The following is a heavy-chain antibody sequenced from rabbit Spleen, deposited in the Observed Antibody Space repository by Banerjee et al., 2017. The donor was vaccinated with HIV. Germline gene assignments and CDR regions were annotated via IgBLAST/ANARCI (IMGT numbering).Heavy chain of an antibody. CDR3: VRGGASRNGYPNL. V-gene: IGHV1S45*01. CDR2: IDPGFGIR. CDR1: GLDFSGSYW. Sequence: EESGGDLVKPEGSLTLTCTASGLDFSGSYWICWVRQAPGKGPEWIAYIDPGFGIRNYANSVKGRFTISSDTAQNTVFLQMTSLTASDTATYFCVRGGASRNGYPNLWGQGTLVTVS. D-gene: IGHD1-1*01. J-gene: IGHJ4*01.